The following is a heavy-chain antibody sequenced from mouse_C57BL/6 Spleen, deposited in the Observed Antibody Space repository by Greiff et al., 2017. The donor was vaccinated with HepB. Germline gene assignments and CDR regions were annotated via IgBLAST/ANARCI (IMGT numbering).Heavy chain of an antibody. Sequence: DVQLQESGAELVRPGASVKLSCTASGFNIKDDYMHWVKQRPEQGLEWIGWIDPENGDTEYASKFQGKATITADTSSNTAYLQLSSLTSEDTAVYYCTTDYYGSRGAWFAYWGQGTLVTVSA. D-gene: IGHD1-1*01. V-gene: IGHV14-4*01. J-gene: IGHJ3*01. CDR2: IDPENGDT. CDR3: TTDYYGSRGAWFAY. CDR1: GFNIKDDY.